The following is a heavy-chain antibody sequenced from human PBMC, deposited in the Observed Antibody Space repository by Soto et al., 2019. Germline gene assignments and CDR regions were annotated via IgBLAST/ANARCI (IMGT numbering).Heavy chain of an antibody. CDR3: ARVTIFGVVPYYFDY. CDR2: IYYSGST. D-gene: IGHD3-3*01. V-gene: IGHV4-59*01. J-gene: IGHJ4*02. CDR1: GGSISSYY. Sequence: SETLSLTCTVSGGSISSYYWSWIRQPPGKGLEWIGYIYYSGSTNYNPPLKSRVTISVDTSKNQFSLKLSSVTAADTAVYYCARVTIFGVVPYYFDYWGQGTLVTVSS.